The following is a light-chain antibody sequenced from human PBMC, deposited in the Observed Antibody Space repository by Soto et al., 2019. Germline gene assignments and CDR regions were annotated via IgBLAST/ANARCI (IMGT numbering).Light chain of an antibody. CDR3: TSYTTTNTLGYV. V-gene: IGLV2-14*03. CDR2: DVS. J-gene: IGLJ1*01. CDR1: SGDVGGYNY. Sequence: QPALTQPASVSGPPGQSIAISCTGTSGDVGGYNYVSWYQQHPDKAPKLIIFDVSNRPSGISIRFSGSTSGNTASLTISGLQAEDEADYYCTSYTTTNTLGYVFGTGTKVTVL.